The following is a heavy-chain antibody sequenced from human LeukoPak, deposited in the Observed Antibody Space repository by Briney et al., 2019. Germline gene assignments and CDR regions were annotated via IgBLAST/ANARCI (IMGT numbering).Heavy chain of an antibody. Sequence: SETLSLTCTVSGGSISSYYWSWIRQPPGKGLEWIGYIYYSGSTNYNPSLKSRVTISVDTSKNQFSLKLSSVTAADTAVYYCARDGGWYAFDIWGQGTMVTVSS. V-gene: IGHV4-59*01. CDR2: IYYSGST. D-gene: IGHD6-19*01. J-gene: IGHJ3*02. CDR1: GGSISSYY. CDR3: ARDGGWYAFDI.